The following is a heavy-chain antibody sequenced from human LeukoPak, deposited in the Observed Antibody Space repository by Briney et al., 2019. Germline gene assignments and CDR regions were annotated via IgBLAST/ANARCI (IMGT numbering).Heavy chain of an antibody. D-gene: IGHD4-17*01. J-gene: IGHJ4*02. CDR3: AKVSTVTSSFDY. V-gene: IGHV3-30*18. CDR2: ISYDGGNK. CDR1: GFTFSSYG. Sequence: PGGSLRLSCAASGFTFSSYGMHWVRQAPGKGLEWVAVISYDGGNKYYADSVKGRFTISRDNSKNTLYLQMNSLGAEDTAVYYCAKVSTVTSSFDYWGQGTLVTVSS.